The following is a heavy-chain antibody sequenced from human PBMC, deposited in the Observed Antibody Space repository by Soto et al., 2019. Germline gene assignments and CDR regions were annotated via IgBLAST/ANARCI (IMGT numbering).Heavy chain of an antibody. V-gene: IGHV3-53*02. J-gene: IGHJ5*02. D-gene: IGHD2-8*01. CDR2: IYSGGST. CDR1: GFTVSSNY. Sequence: EVQVVETGGGLIQPGGSLRLSCAVSGFTVSSNYMSWVRQPPGKGPEWVSDIYSGGSTYYADSVKDRFTISRDNSKNTLYLQMNSLSAEDTAVYYCARERDGHNPNWFDLWGQGTLVTVSS. CDR3: ARERDGHNPNWFDL.